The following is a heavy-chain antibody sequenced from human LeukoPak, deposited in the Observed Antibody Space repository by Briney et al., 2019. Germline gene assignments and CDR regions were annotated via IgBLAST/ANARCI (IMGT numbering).Heavy chain of an antibody. V-gene: IGHV4-34*01. D-gene: IGHD2-21*01. CDR3: ARGRIEQSLFRRPSPYYFDY. CDR1: GGSFSGYY. CDR2: INHSGST. J-gene: IGHJ4*02. Sequence: SETLSLTCAVYGGSFSGYYWSWIRQPPGKGLEWIGEINHSGSTNYNPSLKSRVTISVDTSKNQFSLKLSSVTAADTAVYYCARGRIEQSLFRRPSPYYFDYWGQGTLVTVSS.